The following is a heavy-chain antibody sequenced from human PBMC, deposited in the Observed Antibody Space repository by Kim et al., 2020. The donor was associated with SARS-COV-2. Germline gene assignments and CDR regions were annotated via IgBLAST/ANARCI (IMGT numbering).Heavy chain of an antibody. CDR3: ASQGSIAALLH. Sequence: TSYAQKFQGRVTMTRDTSTSTVYMELSSLRSEDTAVYYWASQGSIAALLHWGQGTLVTVSS. D-gene: IGHD6-6*01. V-gene: IGHV1-46*01. J-gene: IGHJ1*01. CDR2: T.